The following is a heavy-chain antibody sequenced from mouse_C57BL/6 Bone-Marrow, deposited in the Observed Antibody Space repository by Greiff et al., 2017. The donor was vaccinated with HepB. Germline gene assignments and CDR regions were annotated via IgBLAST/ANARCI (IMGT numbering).Heavy chain of an antibody. CDR1: GYTFTSYW. D-gene: IGHD3-3*01. Sequence: QVQLKQPGAELVKPGASVKLSCKASGYTFTSYWMHWVKQRPGQGLEWIGMIHPNSGSTNYNEKFKSKATLTVDKSSSTAYMQLSSLTSEDSAVYYCARGDLAFLYAMDYWGQGTSVTVSS. V-gene: IGHV1-64*01. CDR2: IHPNSGST. CDR3: ARGDLAFLYAMDY. J-gene: IGHJ4*01.